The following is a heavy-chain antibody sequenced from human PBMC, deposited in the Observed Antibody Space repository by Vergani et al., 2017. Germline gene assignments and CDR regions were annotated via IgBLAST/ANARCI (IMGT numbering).Heavy chain of an antibody. J-gene: IGHJ6*02. CDR2: ISSSSSYI. V-gene: IGHV3-21*01. CDR3: ARDRYDLGSGSYPYFYYYDLDV. Sequence: EVQLVESGGGLVKRGGSLRLSCAASGFTFSSYSMNWVRQAPGKGLEWVSSISSSSSYIHYSDSLKGRFTISRDNAKSSLYLQMNSLRAEDTGVYYCARDRYDLGSGSYPYFYYYDLDVWGQGTAVTVSS. CDR1: GFTFSSYS. D-gene: IGHD3-10*01.